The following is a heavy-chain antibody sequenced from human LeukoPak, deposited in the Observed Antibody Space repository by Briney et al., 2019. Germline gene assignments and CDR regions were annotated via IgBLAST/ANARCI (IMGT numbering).Heavy chain of an antibody. J-gene: IGHJ4*02. V-gene: IGHV3-23*01. D-gene: IGHD3-9*01. CDR2: ISGSGGST. CDR1: GFTFSSYA. CDR3: AKDIGRRYYDILTGYYDY. Sequence: GGSLRLSCAASGFTFSSYAMSWVRQAPGKGLEWVSAISGSGGSTYYADSVKGRFTISRDNSKNTLYLQMNSPRAKDTAVYYCAKDIGRRYYDILTGYYDYWGQGTLVTVSS.